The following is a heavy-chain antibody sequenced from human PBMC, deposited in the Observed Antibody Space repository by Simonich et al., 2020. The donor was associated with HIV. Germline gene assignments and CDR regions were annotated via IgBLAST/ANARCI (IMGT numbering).Heavy chain of an antibody. CDR2: INHSEST. V-gene: IGHV4-34*01. Sequence: QVQLQQWGAGLLKPSETLSLTCAVYGGSFSGYYWYWIRQPPGKGLEWIGEINHSESTNYNPSLKSRVTISVDTSKNQFSMKLSSVTAADTAVYYCARLTAGGLGEYFQHWGQGTLVTVSS. CDR1: GGSFSGYY. CDR3: ARLTAGGLGEYFQH. D-gene: IGHD6-13*01. J-gene: IGHJ1*01.